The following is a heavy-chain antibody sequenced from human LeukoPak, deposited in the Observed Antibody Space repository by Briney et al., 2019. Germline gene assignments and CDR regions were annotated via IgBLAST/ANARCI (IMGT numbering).Heavy chain of an antibody. CDR1: GFTCSTYV. D-gene: IGHD3-16*02. CDR3: ARLSSFAFDN. CDR2: ILHNGDST. J-gene: IGHJ3*02. V-gene: IGHV3-23*01. Sequence: PGGSLRLSCAASGFTCSTYVMSWVRQAPGKGLEWLSLILHNGDSTYYADSVKGRFTISRDNSKNTLYLQMNSLRAEDTAVYYCARLSSFAFDNWGQGTMVTVSS.